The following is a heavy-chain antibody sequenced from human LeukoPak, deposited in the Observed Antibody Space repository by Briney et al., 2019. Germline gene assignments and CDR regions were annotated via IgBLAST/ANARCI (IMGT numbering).Heavy chain of an antibody. CDR3: ARRISFDSFWFDP. V-gene: IGHV1-69*05. Sequence: GASVKVSCKASGGTFSSYAISWVRQAPGQGLEWMGGIIPIFGTANYAQKFQGRVTITTDESTSTAYMELSSLRSEDTAVYYCARRISFDSFWFDPWGQGTLVTVSS. CDR1: GGTFSSYA. CDR2: IIPIFGTA. J-gene: IGHJ5*02. D-gene: IGHD3-22*01.